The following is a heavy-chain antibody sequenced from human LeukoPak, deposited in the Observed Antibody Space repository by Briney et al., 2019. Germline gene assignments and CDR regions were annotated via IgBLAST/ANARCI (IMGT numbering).Heavy chain of an antibody. J-gene: IGHJ4*02. V-gene: IGHV4-59*01. CDR2: IYYSGSA. Sequence: SETLSLTCTVSGGSISDYSWSWIRHPPGKGLEWIGNIYYSGSANTNPSLKSRVTISRATSKNQFSLKLTSVTAADTAVYYCARAGGVKTAALDLDYWGQGTLVTVSS. CDR3: ARAGGVKTAALDLDY. D-gene: IGHD6-25*01. CDR1: GGSISDYS.